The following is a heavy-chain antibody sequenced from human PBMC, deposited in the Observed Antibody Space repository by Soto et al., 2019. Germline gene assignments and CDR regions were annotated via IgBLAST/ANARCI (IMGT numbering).Heavy chain of an antibody. J-gene: IGHJ4*02. CDR3: AKASGYSSSSAHDY. CDR2: ISWNSGSI. CDR1: GFTFDDYA. V-gene: IGHV3-9*01. D-gene: IGHD6-13*01. Sequence: GGSLRLSCAASGFTFDDYAMHWVRQAPGKGLEWVSGISWNSGSIGYADSVKGRFTISRDNAKNSLYLQMNSLRAEDTALYYCAKASGYSSSSAHDYWGQGTLVTVSS.